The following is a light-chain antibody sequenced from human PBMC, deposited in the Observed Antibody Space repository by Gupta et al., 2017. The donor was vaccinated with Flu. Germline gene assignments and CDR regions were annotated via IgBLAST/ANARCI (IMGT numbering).Light chain of an antibody. CDR2: DAS. J-gene: IGKJ2*02. CDR3: QQYDNLPCT. Sequence: PSSLSASVGDRVTITCQASQDISNYLNWYQQKPGKAPKLLICDASNLETGVPSRFSGSGSGTDFSFTISSLQPEDIATYFCQQYDNLPCTFGQGTKLEIK. V-gene: IGKV1-33*01. CDR1: QDISNY.